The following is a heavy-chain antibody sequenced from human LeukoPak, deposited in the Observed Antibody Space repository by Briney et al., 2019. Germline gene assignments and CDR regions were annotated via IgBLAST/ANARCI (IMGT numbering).Heavy chain of an antibody. Sequence: GGSLRLSCAASGFTFSSYEMNWVRHAPGKGVEWVSYISSSGSTIYYADSVKGRFTISRDNAKNSLYLQMNSLRAEDTAVYYCARETMGRRDGYKYFDYWGQGTLVTVSS. V-gene: IGHV3-48*03. J-gene: IGHJ4*02. CDR2: ISSSGSTI. CDR3: ARETMGRRDGYKYFDY. CDR1: GFTFSSYE. D-gene: IGHD5-24*01.